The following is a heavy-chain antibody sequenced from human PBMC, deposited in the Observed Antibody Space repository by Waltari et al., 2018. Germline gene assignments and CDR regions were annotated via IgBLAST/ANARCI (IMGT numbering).Heavy chain of an antibody. CDR1: GFTFGNSA. V-gene: IGHV3-23*01. CDR2: IGGSSSST. D-gene: IGHD3-16*02. CDR3: AKVEGGIVTRYYALDI. J-gene: IGHJ3*02. Sequence: EVQLLESGGGLVQPGGSVRLSCAASGFTFGNSAMSWVRQAPGKGLEGISGIGGSSSSTYSADSVKGRFTIARDNSKNTLYLQMNSLRVEDTAVYFCAKVEGGIVTRYYALDIWGQGTMVTVSS.